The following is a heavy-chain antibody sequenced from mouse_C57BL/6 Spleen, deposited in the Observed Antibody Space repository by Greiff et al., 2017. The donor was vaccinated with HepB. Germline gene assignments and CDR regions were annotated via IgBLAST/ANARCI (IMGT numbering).Heavy chain of an antibody. D-gene: IGHD2-4*01. CDR3: ASYDYDGAY. CDR2: ISDGGSYT. V-gene: IGHV5-4*01. J-gene: IGHJ3*01. CDR1: GFTFSSYA. Sequence: EVHLVESGGGLVKPGGSLKLSCAASGFTFSSYAMSWVRQTPEKRLEWVATISDGGSYTYYPDNVKGRFTISRDNAKNNLYLQMSHLKSEDTAVYYCASYDYDGAYWGQGTLVTVSA.